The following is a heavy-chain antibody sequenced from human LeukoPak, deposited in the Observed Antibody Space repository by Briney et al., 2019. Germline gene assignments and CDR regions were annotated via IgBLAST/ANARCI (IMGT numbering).Heavy chain of an antibody. CDR3: ARVGGRGGYYFDY. D-gene: IGHD3-16*01. V-gene: IGHV3-7*01. CDR2: IKQDGSEK. J-gene: IGHJ4*02. Sequence: GGSLRLPCAASGFTFSSYWMSWVRQAPGKGLEWVANIKQDGSEKYYVDSVKGRFTISRDNAKNSLYLQMNSLRAEDTAVYYCARVGGRGGYYFDYWGQGTLVTVSS. CDR1: GFTFSSYW.